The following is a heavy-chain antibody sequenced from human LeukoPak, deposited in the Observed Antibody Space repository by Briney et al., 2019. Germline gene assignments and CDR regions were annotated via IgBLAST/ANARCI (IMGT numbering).Heavy chain of an antibody. V-gene: IGHV3-9*01. D-gene: IGHD6-13*01. Sequence: GRSLRLSCAASGFTFDDYAMHWVRQAPGKGLEWVSGISWNSGSIGYADSVKGRFTISKDNAKNSLYLQMNSLRAEDTALNYCAKGYSSSWEPVDYWGQGTLVTVSS. CDR3: AKGYSSSWEPVDY. CDR1: GFTFDDYA. J-gene: IGHJ4*02. CDR2: ISWNSGSI.